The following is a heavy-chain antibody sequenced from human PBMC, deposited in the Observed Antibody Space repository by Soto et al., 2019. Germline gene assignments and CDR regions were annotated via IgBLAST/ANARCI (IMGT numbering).Heavy chain of an antibody. CDR3: TKSWLFEKNWFDP. CDR2: ISSTGLYT. J-gene: IGHJ5*02. V-gene: IGHV3-23*01. CDR1: GFSFTTYG. Sequence: GSLRLSFAASGFSFTTYGMSWVRQAPGKGLEWVSDISSTGLYTYLADSVKGRFTISRDNSKNTLYLQMNSLRVDDTAVYFCTKSWLFEKNWFDPWGQGTLVTVSS. D-gene: IGHD3-22*01.